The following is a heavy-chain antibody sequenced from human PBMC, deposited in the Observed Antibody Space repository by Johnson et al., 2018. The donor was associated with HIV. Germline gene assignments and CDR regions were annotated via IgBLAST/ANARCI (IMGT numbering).Heavy chain of an antibody. CDR3: ARNPLFSAFDI. CDR2: ISSDGSIK. Sequence: QVQVLESGGGVVQPGGSLRLSCAASEFTFSTYTVHWVRQAPGKGLEWVAVISSDGSIKYYADSVKGQFTISRDNSKNTLHLQMNSLRAEDTAVYYCARNPLFSAFDIWGQGTMVTVSS. J-gene: IGHJ3*02. V-gene: IGHV3-30-3*01. CDR1: EFTFSTYT. D-gene: IGHD3-10*02.